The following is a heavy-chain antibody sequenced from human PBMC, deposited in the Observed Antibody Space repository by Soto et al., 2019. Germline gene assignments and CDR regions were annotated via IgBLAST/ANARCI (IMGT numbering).Heavy chain of an antibody. Sequence: QVQLVQSGAEVKKPGSSVKVSCKASGGTFSSYAINWVRQAPGQGLEWMGGIIPMFGTVNYAQKFQGRVTITADEYTSTAYMELNSLRSEDTAVYYCAEGSSSSRRFDPWGPGTMVTVSS. J-gene: IGHJ5*02. V-gene: IGHV1-69*01. CDR2: IIPMFGTV. D-gene: IGHD6-6*01. CDR3: AEGSSSSRRFDP. CDR1: GGTFSSYA.